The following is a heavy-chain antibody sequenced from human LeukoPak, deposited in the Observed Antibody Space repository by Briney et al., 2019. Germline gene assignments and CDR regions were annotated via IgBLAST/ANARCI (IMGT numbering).Heavy chain of an antibody. CDR1: GGSLSGYY. CDR2: INPSGGT. J-gene: IGHJ4*02. V-gene: IGHV4-4*07. D-gene: IGHD4-17*01. CDR3: AREYGDLDY. Sequence: SETLSLTCGVYGGSLSGYYWSWIRQPAGKGLEWIGRINPSGGTNYNPSLKSRVTMSTDTSSNKFSLNLRYVTAADTAVYYCAREYGDLDYWGRGTLVTVSS.